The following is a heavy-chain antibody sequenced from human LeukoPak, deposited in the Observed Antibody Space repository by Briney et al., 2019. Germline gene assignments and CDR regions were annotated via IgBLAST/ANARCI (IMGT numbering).Heavy chain of an antibody. D-gene: IGHD1-1*01. Sequence: SETLSLTCTVSGGSISSYYWSWIRQPPGKGLEWIGYIYYSGSTNYNPSLKSRVTISVDTSKNQFSLRLRSVTAADTAVYFCARGRLSSSTWYSTYYYYFYMDVWGKGTTVTVSS. V-gene: IGHV4-59*01. J-gene: IGHJ6*03. CDR3: ARGRLSSSTWYSTYYYYFYMDV. CDR1: GGSISSYY. CDR2: IYYSGST.